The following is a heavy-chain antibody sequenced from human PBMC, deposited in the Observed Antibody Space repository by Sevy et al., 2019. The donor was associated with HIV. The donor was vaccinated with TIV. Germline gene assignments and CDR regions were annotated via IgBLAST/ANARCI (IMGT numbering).Heavy chain of an antibody. V-gene: IGHV3-9*01. J-gene: IGHJ4*02. D-gene: IGHD3-3*01. Sequence: GGSLRLSCAASGFTFDDYAIHWVRQAPGKGLEWVSGISWNSGSIGYADSVKGRFTISRDNAKNSLYLQMNSLRAEDTALYYCAKGDFFFDYWGQGTLVTVSS. CDR3: AKGDFFFDY. CDR1: GFTFDDYA. CDR2: ISWNSGSI.